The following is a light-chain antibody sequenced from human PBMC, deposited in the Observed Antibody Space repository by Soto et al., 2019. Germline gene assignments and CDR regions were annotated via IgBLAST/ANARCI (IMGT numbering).Light chain of an antibody. CDR3: QQYNKWPPLT. J-gene: IGKJ4*01. Sequence: EIVMTQSPATLSVSPGERATLSGRASQSVRTDLAWYQQKPGQPPRLLIYAASTRATGVPARFSGSGSGTEFTLTISSLQSEDFGVYYCQQYNKWPPLTFGGGTKVEIK. V-gene: IGKV3-15*01. CDR1: QSVRTD. CDR2: AAS.